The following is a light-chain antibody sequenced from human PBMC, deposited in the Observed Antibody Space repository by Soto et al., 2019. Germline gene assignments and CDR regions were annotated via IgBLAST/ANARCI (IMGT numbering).Light chain of an antibody. Sequence: EIVLTQSPATLSLSPGERATLSCRASQSVSSYLAWYQQKPGQAPRLLIYDASNRATGIPARFSGSGSGTDFTLTISSLEPEDCAVYYCQQRSNWPPPLTFGGGTKVEIK. J-gene: IGKJ4*01. CDR1: QSVSSY. CDR3: QQRSNWPPPLT. CDR2: DAS. V-gene: IGKV3-11*01.